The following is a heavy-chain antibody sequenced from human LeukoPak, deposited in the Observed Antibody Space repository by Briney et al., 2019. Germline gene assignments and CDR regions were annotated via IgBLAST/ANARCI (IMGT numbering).Heavy chain of an antibody. V-gene: IGHV3-33*01. CDR3: ARDLGNFDRGGSYFDY. J-gene: IGHJ4*02. D-gene: IGHD4-23*01. CDR2: IWYDGSKK. Sequence: GGSLRLSCAASGFTFTNHGFYWVRQAPGKGLEWVALIWYDGSKKVYVDSVKGRFTISRDDPKNTLYLQMNSLKDEDTAVYYCARDLGNFDRGGSYFDYWGQGTLVTVSS. CDR1: GFTFTNHG.